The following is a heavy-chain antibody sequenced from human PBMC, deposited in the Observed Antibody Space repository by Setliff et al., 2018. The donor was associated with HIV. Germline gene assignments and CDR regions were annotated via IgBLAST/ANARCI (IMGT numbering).Heavy chain of an antibody. Sequence: SETLSLTCTVSGGSISSSSYYWGWIRQPPGKGLEWIGRIYSSGTTNYNPSLKRRVTISLDTSENQFSLKLNSVTAADTAVYYCTKTSVGATGLYAFDIWGQGTMVTVSS. CDR2: IYSSGTT. D-gene: IGHD1-26*01. CDR3: TKTSVGATGLYAFDI. J-gene: IGHJ3*02. V-gene: IGHV4-39*07. CDR1: GGSISSSSYY.